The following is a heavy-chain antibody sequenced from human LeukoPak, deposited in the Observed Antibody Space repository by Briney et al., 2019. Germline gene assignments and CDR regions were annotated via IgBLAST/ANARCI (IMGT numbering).Heavy chain of an antibody. CDR3: ARDRYFDWLLAHSYYYGMVV. Sequence: GGSLRLSCAASGFTFSSYAMHWVRQAPGKGLEWVAVISYDGSNKYYADSVKGRFTISRDNSKNTLYLQMNSLRAEDTAVYYCARDRYFDWLLAHSYYYGMVVWGQGTTVTVSS. J-gene: IGHJ6*02. CDR2: ISYDGSNK. D-gene: IGHD3-9*01. CDR1: GFTFSSYA. V-gene: IGHV3-30*04.